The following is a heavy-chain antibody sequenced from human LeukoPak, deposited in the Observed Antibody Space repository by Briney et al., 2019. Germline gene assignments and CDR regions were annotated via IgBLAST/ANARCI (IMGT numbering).Heavy chain of an antibody. D-gene: IGHD6-19*01. J-gene: IGHJ3*02. Sequence: GASVKVSCKASGYTFTGYYIHWVRQAPGQGLEWMGWIIPNSGGANSAQKFQGRVTLTRDASISTAYMELISLTSDDTAVYYCASGVSSSGFHIWGQGTMVTVSS. CDR3: ASGVSSSGFHI. CDR2: IIPNSGGA. CDR1: GYTFTGYY. V-gene: IGHV1-2*02.